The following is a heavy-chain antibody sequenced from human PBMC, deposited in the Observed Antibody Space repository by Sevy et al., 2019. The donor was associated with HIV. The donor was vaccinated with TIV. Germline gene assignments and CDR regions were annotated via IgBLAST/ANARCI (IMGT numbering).Heavy chain of an antibody. J-gene: IGHJ3*01. V-gene: IGHV3-23*01. CDR1: GFTFNTHA. CDR2: ITGPAYGT. D-gene: IGHD1-1*01. Sequence: GGSLRLSCAASGFTFNTHAMTWVRQAPGKGLEWVSTITGPAYGTDYADSVKGRFTISRDNSKNVLYLQMNSLRADDTAVYYCAKALNPALESTLQVNLPTLKGFDVWGQGTMVTVSS. CDR3: AKALNPALESTLQVNLPTLKGFDV.